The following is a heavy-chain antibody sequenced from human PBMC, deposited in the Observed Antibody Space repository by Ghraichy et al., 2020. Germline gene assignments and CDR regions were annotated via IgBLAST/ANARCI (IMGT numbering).Heavy chain of an antibody. CDR1: GFTVSSKY. Sequence: LSLTCVAAGFTVSSKYMTWVRQAPGKGLEWVSVIYTGDITDYADSVKGRFTISRDNSKNTLSLQMNSLRAEDTAVYYCAGESSGYYYGGEGGMDVWGQGTMVTVSS. CDR2: IYTGDIT. D-gene: IGHD3-22*01. J-gene: IGHJ6*02. V-gene: IGHV3-53*01. CDR3: AGESSGYYYGGEGGMDV.